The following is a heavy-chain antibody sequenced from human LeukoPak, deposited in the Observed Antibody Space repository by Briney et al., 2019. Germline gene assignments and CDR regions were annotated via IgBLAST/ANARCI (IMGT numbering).Heavy chain of an antibody. J-gene: IGHJ3*02. CDR1: GFTFSSYE. V-gene: IGHV3-48*03. D-gene: IGHD6-19*01. CDR2: ISSSGSTI. Sequence: GGPLRLSCAASGFTFSSYEMNWVRQAPGKGLEWVSYISSSGSTIYYADSVKGRFTISRDNAKNSLYLQMNSLRAEDTAVYYCARLGEWLVYDAFHIWGQGTMVTVSS. CDR3: ARLGEWLVYDAFHI.